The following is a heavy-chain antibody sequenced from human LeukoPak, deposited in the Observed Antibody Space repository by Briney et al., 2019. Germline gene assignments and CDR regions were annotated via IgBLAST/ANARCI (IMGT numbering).Heavy chain of an antibody. CDR1: GVTFSDYW. CDR3: ARALVDQFGREF. CDR2: ITPDGNTK. D-gene: IGHD3-16*01. V-gene: IGHV3-74*01. Sequence: GGSLTLSCAVSGVTFSDYWMHWVRQSPGKGLEWVSRITPDGNTKDYADAAKGRFGIPRDNAKNTVYLQMNSLRAEDTAVYFCARALVDQFGREFWGQGTMVTVSS. J-gene: IGHJ3*01.